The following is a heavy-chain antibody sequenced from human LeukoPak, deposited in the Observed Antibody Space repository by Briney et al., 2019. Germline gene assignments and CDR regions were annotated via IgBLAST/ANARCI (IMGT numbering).Heavy chain of an antibody. CDR2: ISSSGSTI. J-gene: IGHJ5*02. D-gene: IGHD2-2*02. CDR1: GFTFSSYE. V-gene: IGHV3-48*03. CDR3: ARVGVPAAIGYLWPYDP. Sequence: AGGSLRLSCAASGFTFSSYEMNWVRQAPGKGREWVSYISSSGSTIYYAHSVKGRFTSSRDNAKNSLYLQMNSLRAEDTAVYYCARVGVPAAIGYLWPYDPWGQGTLVTVSS.